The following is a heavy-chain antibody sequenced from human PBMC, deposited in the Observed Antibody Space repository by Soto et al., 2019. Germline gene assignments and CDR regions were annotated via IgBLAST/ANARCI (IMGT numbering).Heavy chain of an antibody. J-gene: IGHJ5*02. Sequence: QVQLVQSGAEVKKPGASVQVSCKASGYTFTRYSINWVRQAPGQGLEWVGWISNYNGDTKYAQKFQGGVTLTTDTSTTTTYMDLRSLTSDDTAVYFCARGDSTGSPTGWFDPWGQGTLVTVSS. CDR2: ISNYNGDT. V-gene: IGHV1-18*04. CDR3: ARGDSTGSPTGWFDP. D-gene: IGHD6-19*01. CDR1: GYTFTRYS.